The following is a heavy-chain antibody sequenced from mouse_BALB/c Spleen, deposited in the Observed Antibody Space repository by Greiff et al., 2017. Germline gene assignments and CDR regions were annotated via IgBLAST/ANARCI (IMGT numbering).Heavy chain of an antibody. Sequence: EVQLVESGGGLVKPGGSLKLSCAASEFTFSSYTMSWVRQTPEKRLEWVATISSGGSYTYYPDSVKGRFTISRDNAKNTLYLQMSSLKSEDTAMYYGTTYSPHFDYWGQGTTLTVSS. V-gene: IGHV5-6-4*01. CDR1: EFTFSSYT. CDR3: TTYSPHFDY. J-gene: IGHJ2*01. CDR2: ISSGGSYT. D-gene: IGHD1-3*01.